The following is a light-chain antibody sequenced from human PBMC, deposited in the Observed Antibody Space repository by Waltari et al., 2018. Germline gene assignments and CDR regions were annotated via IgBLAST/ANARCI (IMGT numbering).Light chain of an antibody. CDR2: DVN. J-gene: IGLJ3*02. CDR3: CSFGGGYPVV. CDR1: SSDVGAYDY. V-gene: IGLV2-11*01. Sequence: QSALTQPRSVSGSPGQSVTISCTGTSSDVGAYDYVPWFQHPPGKSPKCMIYDVNKRPAGVPYRFCGSKSGNPAPLTISGLQAEDEADYYCCSFGGGYPVVFGGGTTLTVL.